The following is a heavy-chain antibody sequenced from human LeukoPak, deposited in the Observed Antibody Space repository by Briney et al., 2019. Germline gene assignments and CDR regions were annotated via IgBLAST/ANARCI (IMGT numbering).Heavy chain of an antibody. Sequence: GGSLRLSCAASGFTFSSYAMSWVRQAPGKGLEWVSAISGSGGSTYYADSVKGRFTISRDNAKNSLYLQMNSLRAEDTAVYYCARAISLDGDSYYFDYWGQGTLVTVSS. CDR2: ISGSGGST. J-gene: IGHJ4*02. CDR1: GFTFSSYA. D-gene: IGHD4-17*01. CDR3: ARAISLDGDSYYFDY. V-gene: IGHV3-23*01.